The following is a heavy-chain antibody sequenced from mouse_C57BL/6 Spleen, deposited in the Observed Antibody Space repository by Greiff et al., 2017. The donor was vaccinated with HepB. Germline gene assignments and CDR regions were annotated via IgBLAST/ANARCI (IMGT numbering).Heavy chain of an antibody. D-gene: IGHD2-3*01. CDR2: IHPNSGST. CDR1: GYTFTSYW. J-gene: IGHJ1*03. Sequence: QVQLQQPGAELVKPGASVKLSCKASGYTFTSYWMHWVKQRPGQGLEWIGMIHPNSGSTNYNEKFKSKATLTVDKSSSTAYMQLSSLTSEDSAVYYCARDGRYWYFDVWGTGTTVTVYS. V-gene: IGHV1-64*01. CDR3: ARDGRYWYFDV.